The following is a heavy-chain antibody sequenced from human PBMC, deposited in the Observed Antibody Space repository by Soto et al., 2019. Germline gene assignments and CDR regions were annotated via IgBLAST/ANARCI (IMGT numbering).Heavy chain of an antibody. CDR3: AGPARFLEWLSPRRPKHYYYYGMDV. J-gene: IGHJ6*02. CDR1: GYTFTIYY. CDR2: INPSGGST. V-gene: IGHV1-46*01. Sequence: GASVKVSCKASGYTFTIYYMHWVRQAPGQGLEWMGIINPSGGSTSYAQKFQGRVTMTRDTSTSTVYMELSSLRSEDTAVYYCAGPARFLEWLSPRRPKHYYYYGMDVWGQGTTVTVSS. D-gene: IGHD3-3*01.